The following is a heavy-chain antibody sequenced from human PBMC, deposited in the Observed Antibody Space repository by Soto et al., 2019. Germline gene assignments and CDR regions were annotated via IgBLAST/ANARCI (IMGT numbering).Heavy chain of an antibody. CDR3: VRDLGSGYDLAMDV. CDR1: GGSISGYY. Sequence: SETLSLTCTVSGGSISGYYWIWIRQPPGKGLEWIGYIYYSGGTKYNTSLKSRVTISVDTSKNQFSLRLSSVTAADTAVYYCVRDLGSGYDLAMDVWGQGTTVTVSS. D-gene: IGHD5-12*01. V-gene: IGHV4-59*01. J-gene: IGHJ6*02. CDR2: IYYSGGT.